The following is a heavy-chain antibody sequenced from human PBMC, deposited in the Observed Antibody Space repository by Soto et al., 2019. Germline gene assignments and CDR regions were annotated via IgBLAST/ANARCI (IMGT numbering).Heavy chain of an antibody. Sequence: QVQLQQWGAGPLRPLETLSLTCGVSGGSFSGYYWAWIRQSPGKGLEWIGEINDRGSINYNPSLKSRVSISVDTSKNHYSPNLRSVTAADTAVYYCARESNDILTGPPWVWYFDLWGRGTLVTVSS. J-gene: IGHJ2*01. CDR2: INDRGSI. CDR1: GGSFSGYY. CDR3: ARESNDILTGPPWVWYFDL. V-gene: IGHV4-34*01. D-gene: IGHD3-9*01.